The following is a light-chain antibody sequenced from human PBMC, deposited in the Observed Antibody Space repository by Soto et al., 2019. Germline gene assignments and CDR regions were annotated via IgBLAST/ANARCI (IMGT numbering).Light chain of an antibody. CDR1: SSNIGEGYD. CDR3: QSYDSSLSGVV. V-gene: IGLV1-40*01. J-gene: IGLJ2*01. Sequence: QSVLTQPPSVSGAPGQRGTVSCTGSSSNIGEGYDVHWYQKLPGTASKLLIYGNTNRPSGVPDRFSGSKSGASASLAITGLQAEDEAEYYCQSYDSSLSGVVFGGGTKLTVL. CDR2: GNT.